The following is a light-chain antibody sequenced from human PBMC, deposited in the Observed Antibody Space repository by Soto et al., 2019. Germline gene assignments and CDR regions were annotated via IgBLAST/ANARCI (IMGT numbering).Light chain of an antibody. V-gene: IGKV3-15*01. Sequence: DIVLTQSPATLSVSPGERATLSCRASQNIDNKLVWYQQKPGQSPRLLIYDASTRATGIPARFSGSGSGTEFTLTISSLQSEDFAFYYCQQFHYWWTFGQGTKVDIK. CDR3: QQFHYWWT. J-gene: IGKJ1*01. CDR1: QNIDNK. CDR2: DAS.